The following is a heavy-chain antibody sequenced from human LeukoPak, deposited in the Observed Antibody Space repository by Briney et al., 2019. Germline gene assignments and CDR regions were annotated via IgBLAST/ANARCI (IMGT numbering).Heavy chain of an antibody. D-gene: IGHD3-16*01. CDR1: GGSISSSSYY. CDR3: ARRWVYDKRAFDA. V-gene: IGHV4-39*01. CDR2: IYYSGST. J-gene: IGHJ3*01. Sequence: SETLSLTCTVSGGSISSSSYYWGWIRQPPGKGLEWIGGIYYSGSTYYNPSLKSRVTISVDTSKNQFSLNLSSVTAADTAVYYCARRWVYDKRAFDAWGQGTMVTVSS.